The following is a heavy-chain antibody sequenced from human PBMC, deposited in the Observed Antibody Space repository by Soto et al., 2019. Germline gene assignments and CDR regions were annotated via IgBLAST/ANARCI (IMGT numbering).Heavy chain of an antibody. J-gene: IGHJ3*02. V-gene: IGHV4-59*01. D-gene: IGHD6-19*01. CDR2: IYYRGST. Sequence: PSETLSLTCTVSGGSISSYYWSWIRQPPGKGLEWIGYIYYRGSTNYNPSLKRRVTISVDTSKNQFSLKLSSVTAADTAVYYCARLSSGIDAFDIWGQGTMVTVSS. CDR3: ARLSSGIDAFDI. CDR1: GGSISSYY.